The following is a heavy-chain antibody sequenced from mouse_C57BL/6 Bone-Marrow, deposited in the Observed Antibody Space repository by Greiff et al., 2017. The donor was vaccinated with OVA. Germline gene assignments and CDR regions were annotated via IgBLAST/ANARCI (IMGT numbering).Heavy chain of an antibody. CDR2: IYPGAGDT. CDR3: ARWYYYAMDY. CDR1: GSAFSSSL. J-gene: IGHJ4*01. Sequence: SSPELVKPGSSVKISCKASGSAFSSSLMNWVKQRPGKGLEWIGRIYPGAGDTNYNGKFKGKATLTADKSSSTAYMQLSSLTSEDSAVYFCARWYYYAMDYWGQGTSVTVSS. V-gene: IGHV1-82*01.